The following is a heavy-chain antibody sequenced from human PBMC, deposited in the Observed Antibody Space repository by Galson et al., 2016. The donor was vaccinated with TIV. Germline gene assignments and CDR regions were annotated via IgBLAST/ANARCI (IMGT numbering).Heavy chain of an antibody. J-gene: IGHJ6*02. CDR3: THLPNMFYYGMAV. CDR2: IYWDDDK. D-gene: IGHD3-10*02. V-gene: IGHV2-5*02. Sequence: ALEWLALIYWDDDKRYSPSLRSRLAISKDTSKNQVVLIMTNMDPVDTATYYCTHLPNMFYYGMAVWGQGTTVTVSS.